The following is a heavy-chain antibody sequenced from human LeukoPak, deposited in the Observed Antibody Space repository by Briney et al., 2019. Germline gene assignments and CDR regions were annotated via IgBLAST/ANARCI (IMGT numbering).Heavy chain of an antibody. J-gene: IGHJ4*02. CDR3: ARAGYSSGWRSIDY. V-gene: IGHV3-53*01. D-gene: IGHD6-19*01. CDR2: IFSGGTT. CDR1: GFTVSSTY. Sequence: PGGSLRLSCAASGFTVSSTYMSWVRQAPGKGLEWVSVIFSGGTTYHADSVKGRITISRDDSKNTLYLQMNSLRVEDTAVYYCARAGYSSGWRSIDYWGQGTLVTVSS.